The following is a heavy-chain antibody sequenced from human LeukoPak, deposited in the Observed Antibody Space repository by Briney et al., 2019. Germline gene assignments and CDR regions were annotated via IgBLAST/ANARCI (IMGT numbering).Heavy chain of an antibody. V-gene: IGHV3-33*01. Sequence: GGSLRLSCAASGFTFSSYGMHWVRQAPGKGLEWVAVIWYDGSNKYYADSVKGRFTISRDNPKNTLYLQMNSLRAEDTAVYYCARGGGGYGPPPFDYWGQGTLVTVSS. CDR1: GFTFSSYG. J-gene: IGHJ4*02. D-gene: IGHD5-18*01. CDR2: IWYDGSNK. CDR3: ARGGGGYGPPPFDY.